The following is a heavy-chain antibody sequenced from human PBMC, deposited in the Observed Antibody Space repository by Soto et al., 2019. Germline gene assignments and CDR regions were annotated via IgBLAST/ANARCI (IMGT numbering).Heavy chain of an antibody. Sequence: PSETLSLTCTVSGGSISSYYWSWIRQPPGKGLEWIGYIYYSGSTNYNPSLKSRVTISVDTSKNQFSLKLSSVTAADTAVYYCARDYYDFWSGYSHHYMDVWGKGTTVTVSS. CDR1: GGSISSYY. CDR3: ARDYYDFWSGYSHHYMDV. D-gene: IGHD3-3*01. V-gene: IGHV4-59*01. J-gene: IGHJ6*03. CDR2: IYYSGST.